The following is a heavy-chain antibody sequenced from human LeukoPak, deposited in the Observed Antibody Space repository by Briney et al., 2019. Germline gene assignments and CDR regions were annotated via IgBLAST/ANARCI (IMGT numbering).Heavy chain of an antibody. V-gene: IGHV3-23*01. D-gene: IGHD6-25*01. J-gene: IGHJ6*02. CDR1: GFTFSSYA. CDR3: AKDPIAAGQYYYYGMDV. CDR2: ISGSGGST. Sequence: PGGSLRLSCAASGFTFSSYAMSWGRQAPGKGLEWVSAISGSGGSTYYADSVKGRFTISRDNSKNTLYLQMNSLRAEDTAVYYCAKDPIAAGQYYYYGMDVWGQGTTVTVSS.